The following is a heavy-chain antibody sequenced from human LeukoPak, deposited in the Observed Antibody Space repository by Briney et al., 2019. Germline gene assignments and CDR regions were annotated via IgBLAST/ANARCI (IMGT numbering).Heavy chain of an antibody. CDR2: ISGSGGST. J-gene: IGHJ4*02. CDR1: GFTFSSYA. CDR3: AKVPQDFPSTLDY. V-gene: IGHV3-23*01. D-gene: IGHD3-16*01. Sequence: GGSLRLSCAASGFTFSSYAMSWVRQAPGKGLEWVSVISGSGGSTYYADSVKGRFTISRDNSKNTLYLQMNSLRAEDTAVYYCAKVPQDFPSTLDYWGQGTLVTVSS.